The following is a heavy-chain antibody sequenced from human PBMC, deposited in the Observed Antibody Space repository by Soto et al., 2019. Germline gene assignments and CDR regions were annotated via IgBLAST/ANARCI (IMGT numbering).Heavy chain of an antibody. Sequence: SETLSLTCAVYGGSFSGYYWSWIRQPPGTGLEWIGEINHSGSTNYNPSLKSRVTISVDTSKNQFSLKLSSVTAADTAVYYCARGPWDSYYDFWSGPRPFDPWGQGTLVTVSS. CDR2: INHSGST. CDR1: GGSFSGYY. CDR3: ARGPWDSYYDFWSGPRPFDP. V-gene: IGHV4-34*01. J-gene: IGHJ5*02. D-gene: IGHD3-3*01.